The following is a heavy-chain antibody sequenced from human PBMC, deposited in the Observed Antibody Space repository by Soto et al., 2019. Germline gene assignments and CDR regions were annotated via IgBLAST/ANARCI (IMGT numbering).Heavy chain of an antibody. Sequence: SETLSLTCTVSGGSISSYYWSWIRQPPGKGLEWIGYIYYSGSTDYNPSLKSRVTISVDTSKNQFSLKLSSVTAADTAVYYCARDSSGPIDYWGQGTLVTVSS. D-gene: IGHD3-22*01. J-gene: IGHJ4*02. V-gene: IGHV4-59*01. CDR2: IYYSGST. CDR3: ARDSSGPIDY. CDR1: GGSISSYY.